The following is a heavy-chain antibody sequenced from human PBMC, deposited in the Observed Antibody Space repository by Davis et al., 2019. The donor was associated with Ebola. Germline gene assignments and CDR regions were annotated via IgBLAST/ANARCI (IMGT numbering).Heavy chain of an antibody. J-gene: IGHJ4*02. CDR2: IYYSGST. V-gene: IGHV4-4*08. CDR3: ARDRGGDYSFDY. CDR1: GGSLSSFF. D-gene: IGHD3-10*01. Sequence: MPSETLSLTCTVSGGSLSSFFWSWIRQLQGKGLEWIGYIYYSGSTYYNPSLKSRVTISVDTSKNQFSLKLRSVTAADTAVYYCARDRGGDYSFDYWGQGTLVTVSS.